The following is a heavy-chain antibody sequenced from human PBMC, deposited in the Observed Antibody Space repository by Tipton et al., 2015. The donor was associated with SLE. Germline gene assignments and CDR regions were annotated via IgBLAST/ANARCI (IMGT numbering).Heavy chain of an antibody. J-gene: IGHJ3*02. V-gene: IGHV4-59*08. CDR2: LSDIGRT. CDR1: GASFSGYY. Sequence: LRLSCTVSGASFSGYYWSWIRQPPGKGLEWIGYLSDIGRTNYKSSLRSRFTISVDTSRNLLSLKVTSVTAADTAVYYCARQRDLDAFDIWGQGTMVIVSS. CDR3: ARQRDLDAFDI.